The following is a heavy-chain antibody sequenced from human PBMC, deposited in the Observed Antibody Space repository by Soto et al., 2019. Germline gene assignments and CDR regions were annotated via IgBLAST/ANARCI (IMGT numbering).Heavy chain of an antibody. CDR2: IYHSGST. CDR3: VTSLNYDFWRDGGRHYYFDY. J-gene: IGHJ4*02. D-gene: IGHD3-3*01. V-gene: IGHV4-4*02. CDR1: GGSISSSYW. Sequence: QVQLQESGPGLVTPSGTLSLTCAVSGGSISSSYWWNWVRQPPGKGLEWIGKIYHSGSTNYNPSLKYRVTISVDKSNNQFSLRLSSVTAADTAVYFGVTSLNYDFWRDGGRHYYFDYWGQGTLVTVSS.